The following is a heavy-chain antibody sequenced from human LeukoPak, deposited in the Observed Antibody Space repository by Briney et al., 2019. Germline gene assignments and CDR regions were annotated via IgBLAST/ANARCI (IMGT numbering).Heavy chain of an antibody. V-gene: IGHV5-10-1*01. CDR1: GYSFTSYW. Sequence: GESLKISCKGSGYSFTSYWISWVRQMPGKGLEWMGRIDPSDSYTNYSPSFQGHVTISADKSISTAYLQWSSLKASDTAMYYCARLEYCGGDCSVNWFDPWGQGTLVTVSS. CDR3: ARLEYCGGDCSVNWFDP. J-gene: IGHJ5*02. CDR2: IDPSDSYT. D-gene: IGHD2-21*02.